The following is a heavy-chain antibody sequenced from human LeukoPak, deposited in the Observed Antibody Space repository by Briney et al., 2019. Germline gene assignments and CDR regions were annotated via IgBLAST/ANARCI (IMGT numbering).Heavy chain of an antibody. CDR1: GFSFNYYD. Sequence: GGSLRLSCVGSGFSFNYYDMNWVRQAPGKGLEWVSSISGDGSSTHYADSVRGRFTISRDNAKNSVYLQMRSLRVEDTAVYYCASPFDRHAFDLWGQGTMVTVSS. D-gene: IGHD3-16*01. V-gene: IGHV3-21*06. CDR2: ISGDGSST. J-gene: IGHJ3*01. CDR3: ASPFDRHAFDL.